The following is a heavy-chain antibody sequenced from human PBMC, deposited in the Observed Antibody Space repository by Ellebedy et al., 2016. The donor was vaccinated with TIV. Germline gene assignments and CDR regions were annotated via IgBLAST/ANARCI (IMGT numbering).Heavy chain of an antibody. V-gene: IGHV1-46*04. J-gene: IGHJ3*02. CDR1: GYTFTGYY. CDR3: ARVPSRAGTGAFDI. Sequence: AASVKVSCKASGYTFTGYYMHWARQAPGQGLEWMGIINPSGGSTSYAQKLQGRVTMTRDTSTSTVYMELSSLRSEDTAVYYCARVPSRAGTGAFDIWGQGTMVTVSS. CDR2: INPSGGST. D-gene: IGHD6-13*01.